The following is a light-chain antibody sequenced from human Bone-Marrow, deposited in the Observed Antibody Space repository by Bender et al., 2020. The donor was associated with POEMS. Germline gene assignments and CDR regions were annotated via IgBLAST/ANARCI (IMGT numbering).Light chain of an antibody. V-gene: IGLV2-23*02. J-gene: IGLJ2*01. Sequence: QSALTQPASVSGSPGQSITISCTGTGSDVGTYKLVSWYQQHPGKAPKLLIYEVSRRPSGVSNRFSGSKSGNTASLTISGLQAEDEADYHCCSFAGSSSFDVVFGGGTKLTVL. CDR3: CSFAGSSSFDVV. CDR1: GSDVGTYKL. CDR2: EVS.